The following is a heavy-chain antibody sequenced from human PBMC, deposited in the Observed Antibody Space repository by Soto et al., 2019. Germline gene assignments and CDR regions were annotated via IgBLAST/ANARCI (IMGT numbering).Heavy chain of an antibody. J-gene: IGHJ6*02. CDR1: GFTFSTYS. D-gene: IGHD6-6*01. CDR2: ISSRSYTI. V-gene: IGHV3-48*02. Sequence: EVKLVESGGDLVQPGGSLRLSCAASGFTFSTYSMNWVSQAPGKGLEWVSYISSRSYTIYYVDSVKGRFTISRDNAKNSLSLQMNSLRDEDTAVYYCARGGSSSDNGMDVWGQGTTVTLSS. CDR3: ARGGSSSDNGMDV.